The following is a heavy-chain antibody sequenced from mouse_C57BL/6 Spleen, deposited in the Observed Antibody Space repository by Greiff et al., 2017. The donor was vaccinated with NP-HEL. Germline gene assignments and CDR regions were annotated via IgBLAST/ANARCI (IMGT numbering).Heavy chain of an antibody. CDR2: INPNNGGT. D-gene: IGHD1-1*01. J-gene: IGHJ2*01. Sequence: EVQGVESGPELVKPGASVKIPCKASGYTFTDYNMDWVKQSHGKSLEWIGDINPNNGGTIYNQKFKGKATLTVDKSSSTAYMELRSLTSEDTAVYYCAREGARGSYFDYWGQGTTLTVSS. CDR1: GYTFTDYN. CDR3: AREGARGSYFDY. V-gene: IGHV1-18*01.